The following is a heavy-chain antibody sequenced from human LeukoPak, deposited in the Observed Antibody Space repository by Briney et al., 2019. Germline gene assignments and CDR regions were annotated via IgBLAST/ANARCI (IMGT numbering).Heavy chain of an antibody. CDR1: GGSISSYY. J-gene: IGHJ6*02. D-gene: IGHD2-2*01. CDR2: IYTSGST. CDR3: ARARTTRIYYYGMDV. Sequence: SETLSLTCTVSGGSISSYYWSWIRQPAGKGLEWIGRIYTSGSTNYNPSLKSRVTISVDTSKNQFSLKLSSVTAADTAVYYCARARTTRIYYYGMDVWGQGTTVTVSS. V-gene: IGHV4-4*07.